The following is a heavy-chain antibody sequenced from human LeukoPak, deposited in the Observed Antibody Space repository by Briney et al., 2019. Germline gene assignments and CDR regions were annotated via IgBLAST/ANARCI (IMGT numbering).Heavy chain of an antibody. CDR2: ISAYNGNT. CDR3: ARDLGRWLQLSYFDY. J-gene: IGHJ4*02. D-gene: IGHD5-24*01. Sequence: ASVKVSCKASGYTFTSYGISWVRQAPGQGLEWMGWISAYNGNTNYAQKLQGRVTMTTDTSTSTAYMELRSLRSDDTAVYYCARDLGRWLQLSYFDYWGQGTLVTVPS. V-gene: IGHV1-18*01. CDR1: GYTFTSYG.